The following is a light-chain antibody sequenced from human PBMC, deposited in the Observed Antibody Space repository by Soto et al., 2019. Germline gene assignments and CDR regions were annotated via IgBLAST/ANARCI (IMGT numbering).Light chain of an antibody. V-gene: IGLV2-11*01. CDR3: CSYAGTYTFYV. Sequence: QSALTQPRSVSGSPGQSVTISCTGTSSDVGGYDYVSWYQQHPGKAPKVMIYEVTKRPSGVPDRFSGSRSGNTASLTISGLQAEDDADYYCCSYAGTYTFYVFGGGTKLTVL. J-gene: IGLJ2*01. CDR1: SSDVGGYDY. CDR2: EVT.